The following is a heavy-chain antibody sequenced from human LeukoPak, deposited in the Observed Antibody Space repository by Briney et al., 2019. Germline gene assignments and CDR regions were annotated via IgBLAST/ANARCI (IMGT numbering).Heavy chain of an antibody. CDR2: ISYDGGKK. V-gene: IGHV3-30-3*01. J-gene: IGHJ4*02. Sequence: GRSLRLSCAASGITLSTYTMRWVRQAPGKGLEWVTFISYDGGKKYTTDSVKGRFTISRDNSKNTLYLQMDNLRTEDTAVYYCATSPPLHYSGSYETFDYWGQGTLVTVSS. D-gene: IGHD1-26*01. CDR1: GITLSTYT. CDR3: ATSPPLHYSGSYETFDY.